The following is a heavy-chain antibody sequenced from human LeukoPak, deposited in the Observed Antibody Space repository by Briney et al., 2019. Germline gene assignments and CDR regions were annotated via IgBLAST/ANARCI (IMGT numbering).Heavy chain of an antibody. J-gene: IGHJ3*02. D-gene: IGHD2-2*01. CDR3: AREGYCSSTSCQIDAFDI. Sequence: GGSLRLSCAASGFTFSSYAMHWVRQAPGKGLEWVAVISYDGSNKYYADSVKGRFTISRDNSENTLYLQMNSLRAEDTAVYYCAREGYCSSTSCQIDAFDIWGQGTMVTVSS. CDR2: ISYDGSNK. CDR1: GFTFSSYA. V-gene: IGHV3-30*04.